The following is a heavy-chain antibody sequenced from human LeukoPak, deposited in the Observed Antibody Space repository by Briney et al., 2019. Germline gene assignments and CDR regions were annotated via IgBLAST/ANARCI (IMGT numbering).Heavy chain of an antibody. J-gene: IGHJ5*02. CDR3: ARDPLP. CDR1: GSTFSRYW. V-gene: IGHV3-74*01. Sequence: GGSLRLFCAASGSTFSRYWMHWVRQARGKGVGWVSSNNSDGSNTSYADSGESRFTTSRDNAKNPRHEQMNGQSAEDMAVYFGARDPLPWGQGTLVTVSS. CDR2: NNSDGSNT.